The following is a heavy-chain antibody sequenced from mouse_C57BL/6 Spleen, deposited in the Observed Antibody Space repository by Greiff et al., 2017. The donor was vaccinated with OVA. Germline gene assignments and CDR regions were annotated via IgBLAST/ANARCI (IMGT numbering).Heavy chain of an antibody. V-gene: IGHV10-1*01. CDR1: GFSFNTYA. D-gene: IGHD4-1*01. J-gene: IGHJ2*01. CDR3: VRHGELSFDY. CDR2: ISSKSNNYAS. Sequence: EVQLVESGGGLVQPKGSLKLSCAASGFSFNTYAMNWVRQAPGKGLEWVARISSKSNNYASYYADSVKDRFTISRDDSESMLYLQMNNLKTEDTAMNYYVRHGELSFDYWGQGTTLTVSS.